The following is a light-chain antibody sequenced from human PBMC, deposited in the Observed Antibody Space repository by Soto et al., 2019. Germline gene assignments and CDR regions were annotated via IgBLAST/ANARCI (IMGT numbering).Light chain of an antibody. V-gene: IGKV1-5*03. CDR1: QSISSW. J-gene: IGKJ1*01. CDR3: QQYPSHPT. CDR2: KAS. Sequence: DIQMTQSPSTLSASVGDRVTITCRASQSISSWLAWYQQKPGKAPKLLIYKASSLESGVPSRFSGSGSGTAFTLTISCLLHHDFAPYYCQQYPSHPTFGQGTNVEIK.